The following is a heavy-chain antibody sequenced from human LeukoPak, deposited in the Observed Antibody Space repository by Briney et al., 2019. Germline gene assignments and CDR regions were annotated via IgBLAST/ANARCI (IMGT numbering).Heavy chain of an antibody. V-gene: IGHV3-9*01. J-gene: IGHJ4*02. CDR2: ISWNSGSI. D-gene: IGHD1-26*01. Sequence: PGGSLRLSCVASGLTFDDYSMHWVRQAPGKGLEWVAGISWNSGSIGYADSVKGRFTISRDNAKNTLYLQMNSLRAEDTAVYYCARVARFEGATSHFDYWGQGTLVTVSS. CDR1: GLTFDDYS. CDR3: ARVARFEGATSHFDY.